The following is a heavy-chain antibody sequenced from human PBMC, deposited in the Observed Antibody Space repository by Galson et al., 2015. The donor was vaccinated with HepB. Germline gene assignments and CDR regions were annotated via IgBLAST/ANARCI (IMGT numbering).Heavy chain of an antibody. CDR3: ARGRGGVTIFGVVPTTYYYLDV. J-gene: IGHJ6*03. CDR1: GYTFSSYG. V-gene: IGHV1-18*01. D-gene: IGHD3-3*01. CDR2: ISPYNGRT. Sequence: SVKVSCKASGYTFSSYGINWVRQAPGQGLEWMGWISPYNGRTEYAQKFQDRVTMTTDTSTSTAYMELRSLRSGDTAVYYCARGRGGVTIFGVVPTTYYYLDVWGKGTTVTVSS.